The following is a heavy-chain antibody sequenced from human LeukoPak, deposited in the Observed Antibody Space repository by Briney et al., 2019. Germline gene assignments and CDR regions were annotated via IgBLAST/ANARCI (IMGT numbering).Heavy chain of an antibody. CDR3: AKSTASKGYFYYGMDV. J-gene: IGHJ6*04. Sequence: GESLKISCKGSGYNFPAYWIAWVRQMPGKGLELIGVIYPGDSDTRYSPSFQGQVTISADKSISTAYLQLSTLKASDTAMYYCAKSTASKGYFYYGMDVWGKGTTVIVSS. V-gene: IGHV5-51*01. CDR1: GYNFPAYW. D-gene: IGHD2-2*01. CDR2: IYPGDSDT.